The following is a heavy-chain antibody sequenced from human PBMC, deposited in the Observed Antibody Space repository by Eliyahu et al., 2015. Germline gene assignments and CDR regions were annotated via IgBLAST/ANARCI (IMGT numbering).Heavy chain of an antibody. CDR1: GFXSSGYS. J-gene: IGHJ5*02. CDR3: ARVRQWLVGWFDP. Sequence: EVQLVESGGGLVKPGGSLRLSCAASGFXSSGYSXNWVRQGPGKGVEWVSSISSSSSYIYXADSVKGRFTISRDNAKNSLYLQMNSLRAEDTAVYYCARVRQWLVGWFDPWGQGTLVTVSS. V-gene: IGHV3-21*01. D-gene: IGHD6-19*01. CDR2: ISSSSSYI.